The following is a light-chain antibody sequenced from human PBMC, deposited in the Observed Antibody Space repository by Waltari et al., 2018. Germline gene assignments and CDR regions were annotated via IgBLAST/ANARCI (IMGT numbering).Light chain of an antibody. Sequence: EIVMTQSPSTLSVSPGERATLSCRASQSVSTNLAWYQQTPGQAPRLLIYGASTRATGITAGFSGSGSGTEFTLNISSLQSEDFAVYYCQHYNDWYTFGQGTKLEI. CDR1: QSVSTN. V-gene: IGKV3-15*01. J-gene: IGKJ2*01. CDR3: QHYNDWYT. CDR2: GAS.